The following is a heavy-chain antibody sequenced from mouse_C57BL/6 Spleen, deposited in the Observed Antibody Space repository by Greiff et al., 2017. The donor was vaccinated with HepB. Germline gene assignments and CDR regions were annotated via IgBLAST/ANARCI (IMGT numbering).Heavy chain of an antibody. V-gene: IGHV1-66*01. CDR2: IYPGSGNT. CDR1: GYSFPSYY. J-gene: IGHJ4*01. CDR3: ARSEFITTVVVAPVY. D-gene: IGHD1-1*01. Sequence: QVQLQQSGPELVKPGASVKISCKASGYSFPSYYIHWVKQRPGQGLEWIGWIYPGSGNTKYNEKFKGKATLTADTSSSTAYMQLSSLTSEDSAVYYCARSEFITTVVVAPVYWGQGTSVTVSS.